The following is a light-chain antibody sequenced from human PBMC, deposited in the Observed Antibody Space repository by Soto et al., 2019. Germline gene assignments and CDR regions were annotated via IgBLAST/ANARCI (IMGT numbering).Light chain of an antibody. CDR1: QSVANNH. J-gene: IGKJ5*01. V-gene: IGKV3-20*01. Sequence: EIVLTQSPGTLSLSPGERVTLSCRASQSVANNHLAWYQQKPGQAPRPLMFGASIRAPGIPDRFSGSGSGTDFTLTISGLESGDSAVYYCQQYGSSPTTFGQGTRLDIK. CDR3: QQYGSSPTT. CDR2: GAS.